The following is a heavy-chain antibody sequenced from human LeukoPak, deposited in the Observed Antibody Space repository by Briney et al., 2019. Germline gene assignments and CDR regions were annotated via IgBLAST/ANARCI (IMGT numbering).Heavy chain of an antibody. CDR1: GFTFSTYG. CDR3: ARAMRSGYDY. V-gene: IGHV3-48*02. Sequence: WGSLRLSCAGSGFTFSTYGMNWVRQAPGNGLEWVSYISDSSDAIYYPDSVRGRFTISRDNAKNSLYLQMNSLRDEDTAVYYCARAMRSGYDYWGQGTLVTVSS. J-gene: IGHJ4*02. D-gene: IGHD5-12*01. CDR2: ISDSSDAI.